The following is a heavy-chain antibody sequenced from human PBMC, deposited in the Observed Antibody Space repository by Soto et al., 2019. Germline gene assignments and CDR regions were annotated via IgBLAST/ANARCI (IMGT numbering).Heavy chain of an antibody. J-gene: IGHJ4*02. CDR2: VYPGDSDI. CDR1: GYNFTWDW. V-gene: IGHV5-51*01. D-gene: IGHD6-6*01. CDR3: TRSEQLYTFDS. Sequence: GESLKISCKASGYNFTWDWIGWVRQMPGKGLELMGVVYPGDSDIRYSPSFQGLVIISADKSITTAYLQWSSLKASDTAMYYCTRSEQLYTFDSWGQGTLVTVSS.